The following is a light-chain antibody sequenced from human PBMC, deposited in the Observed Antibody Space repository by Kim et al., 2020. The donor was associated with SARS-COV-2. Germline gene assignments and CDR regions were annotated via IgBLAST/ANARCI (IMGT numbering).Light chain of an antibody. Sequence: EIVLTQSPGTLSLSPGERATLSCRASQSVSSSYLAWYQQKPGQAPRLLIYGASSRATGIPDRFSGSGSGTDFTLTISRLEPEDFAVYYCQQYGSLPCTCGEGSKREI. J-gene: IGKJ2*02. V-gene: IGKV3-20*01. CDR1: QSVSSSY. CDR3: QQYGSLPCT. CDR2: GAS.